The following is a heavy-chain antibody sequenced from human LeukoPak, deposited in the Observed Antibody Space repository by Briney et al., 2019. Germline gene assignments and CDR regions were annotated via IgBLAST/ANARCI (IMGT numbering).Heavy chain of an antibody. CDR1: GGSISSSSYY. CDR3: ARGEWWGYYYGMDV. CDR2: IYYSGST. Sequence: SETLSLTCTVSGGSISSSSYYWGWIRQPPGKGLEWIGSIYYSGSTYYNPSLKSRVTISVDTSKNQFSLKLSSVTAADTAVYYCARGEWWGYYYGMDVWGQGTTVTVSS. D-gene: IGHD2-8*01. J-gene: IGHJ6*02. V-gene: IGHV4-39*07.